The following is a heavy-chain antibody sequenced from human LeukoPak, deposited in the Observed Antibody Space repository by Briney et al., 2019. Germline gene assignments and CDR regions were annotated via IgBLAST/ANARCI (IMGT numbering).Heavy chain of an antibody. D-gene: IGHD6-13*01. CDR1: GFTFTDYW. CDR3: ARDGSAPGLYFDS. CDR2: IKQDGSEK. Sequence: GGSLRLSCAASGFTFTDYWMNWVRQAPGKGLGWVASIKQDGSEKYYVDSVKGRLTISRDNAKNSLYLQMNGLRAEDTAVYYCARDGSAPGLYFDSWGQGTLVTVSS. J-gene: IGHJ4*02. V-gene: IGHV3-7*01.